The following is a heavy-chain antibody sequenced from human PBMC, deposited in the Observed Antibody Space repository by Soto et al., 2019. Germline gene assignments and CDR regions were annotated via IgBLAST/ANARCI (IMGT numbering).Heavy chain of an antibody. CDR3: ARILYSSQRDGVDV. CDR1: GFTFGSYP. CDR2: ISSGSDTI. J-gene: IGHJ6*02. Sequence: EVLLLESGGGLVQPGGSLRLSCAASGFTFGSYPMTWVRQAPGKGLESVSSISSGSDTIFYADSVKGRFTISRDNSRSTLYLQMNRLRAEDMAIYYCARILYSSQRDGVDVWGQGTTVTVSS. V-gene: IGHV3-23*01. D-gene: IGHD2-8*01.